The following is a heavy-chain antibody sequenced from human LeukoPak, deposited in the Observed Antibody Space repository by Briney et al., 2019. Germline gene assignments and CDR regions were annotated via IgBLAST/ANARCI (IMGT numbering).Heavy chain of an antibody. V-gene: IGHV3-23*01. CDR3: AIGGRYDSSGYATPFDY. CDR2: ISGSGART. Sequence: PGGSLRLSCAASGFTFDYYAMRWVSQTPGKGREWVADISGSGARTDYADSVKGRFTISRDNAKNTLYLQMNSLRAEDTAVYYCAIGGRYDSSGYATPFDYWGQGTLVTVSS. CDR1: GFTFDYYA. D-gene: IGHD3-22*01. J-gene: IGHJ4*02.